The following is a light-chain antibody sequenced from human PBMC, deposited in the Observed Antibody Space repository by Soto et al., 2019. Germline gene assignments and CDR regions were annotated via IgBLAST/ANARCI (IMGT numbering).Light chain of an antibody. CDR2: AAS. V-gene: IGKV1-9*01. J-gene: IGKJ1*01. CDR1: QGISNF. CDR3: QQHESYPST. Sequence: DIQMTQSPSTMCASVRHRVTITCRARQGISNFLAWYQQKPGKDPQLVIYAASTLQSGVPSRFSGSVSGTDFTLTIRRLQTEDCATYYCQQHESYPSTFCEGTKVDNK.